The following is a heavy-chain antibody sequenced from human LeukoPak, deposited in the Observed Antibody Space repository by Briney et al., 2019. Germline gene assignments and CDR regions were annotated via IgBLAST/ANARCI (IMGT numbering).Heavy chain of an antibody. CDR3: ARGPITTRSHFDY. J-gene: IGHJ4*02. D-gene: IGHD3-22*01. CDR2: ISYDGSNK. CDR1: GFTFSSYA. V-gene: IGHV3-30-3*01. Sequence: PGGSLRLSCAASGFTFSSYAMHWVRQALGKGLEWVAVISYDGSNKYYANSVKGRFTISRDNSKNTLYLQMNSLRAEDTAVYYCARGPITTRSHFDYWGQGTLVTVSS.